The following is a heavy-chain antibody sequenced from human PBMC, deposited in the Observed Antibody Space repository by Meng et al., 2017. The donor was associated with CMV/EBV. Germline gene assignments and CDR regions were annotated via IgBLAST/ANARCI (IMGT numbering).Heavy chain of an antibody. J-gene: IGHJ2*01. Sequence: FTFRSYGMHWVRQAPGKGLEWAAVIWYDGSNKYYADSVKGRFTISRDNSKNTLYLQMNSLRAEDTAVYYCARDPNYYGSGSPDWYFDLWGRGTLVTVSS. V-gene: IGHV3-33*01. D-gene: IGHD3-10*01. CDR1: FTFRSYG. CDR2: IWYDGSNK. CDR3: ARDPNYYGSGSPDWYFDL.